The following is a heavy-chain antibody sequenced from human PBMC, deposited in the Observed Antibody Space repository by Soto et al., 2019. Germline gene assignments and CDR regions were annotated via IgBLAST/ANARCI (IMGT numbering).Heavy chain of an antibody. CDR3: ARVLSITMKSYDAFDI. Sequence: QVQLVQSGAEVKKPGSSVKVSCKASGGTFSSYAISWVRQAPGQGLEWMGGIIPIFGTANYAQKFQGRVTITADESTSTAYMELSSLSSEDTAVYYCARVLSITMKSYDAFDIWGQGTMVTVSS. J-gene: IGHJ3*02. D-gene: IGHD3-22*01. V-gene: IGHV1-69*01. CDR2: IIPIFGTA. CDR1: GGTFSSYA.